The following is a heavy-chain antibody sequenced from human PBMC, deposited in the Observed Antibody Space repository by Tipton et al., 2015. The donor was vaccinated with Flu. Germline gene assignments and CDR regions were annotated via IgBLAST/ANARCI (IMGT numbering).Heavy chain of an antibody. D-gene: IGHD3-10*01. J-gene: IGHJ4*02. CDR3: ARSIRTYYYGSGSYCDY. CDR2: IYYSGST. Sequence: TLSLTCTVSGGSISSYYWSWIRQPPGKGLEWIGHIYYSGSTNYNPSLKSRVTISVDTSKNQFSLNLSSVTAADTAVYYCARSIRTYYYGSGSYCDYWGQGTLVTVSS. V-gene: IGHV4-59*07. CDR1: GGSISSYY.